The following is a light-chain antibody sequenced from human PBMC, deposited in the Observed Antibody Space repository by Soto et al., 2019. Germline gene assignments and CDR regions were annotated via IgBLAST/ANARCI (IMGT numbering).Light chain of an antibody. Sequence: QSVLTQPASVSGSPGQSITISCTGNSSEFGSYNLFSWYQQHPGKAPKLMIYEVSKRPSGVSNRFSGSKSGNTASLTISGLQAEDEADYYCCSYAGSSTPYVFGTGTKVTVL. CDR2: EVS. J-gene: IGLJ1*01. CDR1: SSEFGSYNL. V-gene: IGLV2-23*02. CDR3: CSYAGSSTPYV.